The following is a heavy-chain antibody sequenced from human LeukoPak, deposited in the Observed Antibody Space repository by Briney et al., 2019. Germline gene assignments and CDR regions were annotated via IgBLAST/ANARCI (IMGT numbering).Heavy chain of an antibody. Sequence: ASVKVSCKASGGTFSSYAISWVRQAPGQGLEWMGGIIPIFGIANYAQKFQGRVTITADKSTSTAYMELSSLRSEDTAVYYCARVACGEFAYFDYWGQGTLVTVSS. J-gene: IGHJ4*02. CDR1: GGTFSSYA. V-gene: IGHV1-69*17. CDR2: IIPIFGIA. CDR3: ARVACGEFAYFDY. D-gene: IGHD3-10*01.